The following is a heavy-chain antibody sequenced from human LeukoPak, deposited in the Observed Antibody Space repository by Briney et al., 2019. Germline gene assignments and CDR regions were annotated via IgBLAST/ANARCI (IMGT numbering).Heavy chain of an antibody. V-gene: IGHV4-59*12. CDR2: IDYSGST. D-gene: IGHD1-26*01. CDR3: ARRSIVRAFDI. J-gene: IGHJ3*02. CDR1: GGSISSYY. Sequence: PSETLSLTCTVSGGSISSYYWSWIRQPPGKGLEWIGFIDYSGSTNYNPSLKSRVTISVHTSKNQFSLKLSSVTAADTAVYYCARRSIVRAFDIWGQGTMVTVSS.